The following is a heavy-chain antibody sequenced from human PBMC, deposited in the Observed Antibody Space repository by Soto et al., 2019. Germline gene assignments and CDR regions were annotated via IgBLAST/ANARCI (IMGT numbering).Heavy chain of an antibody. D-gene: IGHD3-22*01. CDR1: GYTFTRYG. J-gene: IGHJ4*02. Sequence: SVKVSCQASGYTFTRYGITWVRQAPRQGLEWMGWISAYNGYTNYAQRFQDRVTMTTDTSTSTAYMELGSLGSDDTAVYYCARDAPEGSSGYVDYWGQGTLVTVSS. V-gene: IGHV1-18*01. CDR2: ISAYNGYT. CDR3: ARDAPEGSSGYVDY.